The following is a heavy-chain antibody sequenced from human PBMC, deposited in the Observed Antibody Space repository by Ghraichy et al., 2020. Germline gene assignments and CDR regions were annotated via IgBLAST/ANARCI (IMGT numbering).Heavy chain of an antibody. CDR2: ISSSSETI. V-gene: IGHV3-48*01. J-gene: IGHJ5*02. CDR3: ARGYGSRRNWFDP. Sequence: GGSLRLSCAASDFIFSTYNMNWVRQAPGRGLEWVSYISSSSETIHYADSVKGRFTVSRDNAKSSLYLQMNSLRVEDTAVYYCARGYGSRRNWFDPWGQGTLVTVSS. D-gene: IGHD3-10*01. CDR1: DFIFSTYN.